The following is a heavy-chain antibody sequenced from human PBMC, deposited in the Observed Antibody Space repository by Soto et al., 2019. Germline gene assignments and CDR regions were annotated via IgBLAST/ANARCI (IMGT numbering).Heavy chain of an antibody. CDR2: IIPIFGTA. Sequence: QVQLVQSGAEVKKPGSSVKVSCKASGVTFSSYAISWVRQAPGHGREWMGGIIPIFGTANYAQKFQGRVTITEDDSTSTAYMELSSLRSDDTAVYYCARATGREWLLSYSWGQGTLVTVSS. CDR3: ARATGREWLLSYS. D-gene: IGHD3-3*01. CDR1: GVTFSSYA. V-gene: IGHV1-69*12. J-gene: IGHJ4*02.